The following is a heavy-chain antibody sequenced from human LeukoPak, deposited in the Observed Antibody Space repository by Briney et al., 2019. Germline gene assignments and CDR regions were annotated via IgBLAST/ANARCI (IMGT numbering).Heavy chain of an antibody. CDR1: GFTFSDSY. V-gene: IGHV3-11*01. J-gene: IGHJ4*02. CDR2: IGPSGNFI. CDR3: SRDPRVLDY. Sequence: GGSLRLSCEASGFTFSDSYMSWLRQPPGKGLESISYIGPSGNFINYAGSVKGRFTISRDNAKKSLYLQINSLRAEDTAVYYCSRDPRVLDYWGQGTLVTVSS.